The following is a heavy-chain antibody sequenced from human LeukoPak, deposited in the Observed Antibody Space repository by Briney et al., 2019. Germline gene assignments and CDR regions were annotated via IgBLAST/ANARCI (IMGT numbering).Heavy chain of an antibody. CDR2: ISWNSGSV. CDR1: GFTFDDYA. D-gene: IGHD6-19*01. J-gene: IGHJ4*02. V-gene: IGHV3-9*01. Sequence: GGSLRLSCAASGFTFDDYAMHWVRQAPGKGLEWVSGISWNSGSVGYADSVKGRFTISRDNSKNTLYLQMNSLRAEDTAVYYCARVPLRIAVGGYFDYWGQGTLVTVSS. CDR3: ARVPLRIAVGGYFDY.